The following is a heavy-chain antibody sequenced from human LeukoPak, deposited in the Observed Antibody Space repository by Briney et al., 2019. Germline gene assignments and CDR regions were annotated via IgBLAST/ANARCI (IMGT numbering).Heavy chain of an antibody. V-gene: IGHV1-2*02. J-gene: IGHJ4*02. Sequence: GASVRVSCKASGYTFTPYDMHLVSQAPGQRLGWMGWINPNSGGTNYAQKFQGRVTMTRDTSISTAYMELRRLRSDDTAVYYCARARPVVPAALDYWGQGTLVTVSS. CDR1: GYTFTPYD. CDR2: INPNSGGT. CDR3: ARARPVVPAALDY. D-gene: IGHD2-2*01.